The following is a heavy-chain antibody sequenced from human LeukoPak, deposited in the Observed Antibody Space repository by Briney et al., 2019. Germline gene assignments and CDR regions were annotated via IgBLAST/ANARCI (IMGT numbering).Heavy chain of an antibody. CDR2: ISSSGSTI. V-gene: IGHV3-11*04. Sequence: GGSLRLSCAASGFTFSDYYMSWIRQAPGKGLEWVSYISSSGSTIYYADSVKGRFTISRDNAKNALYLQMNSLRAEDTAVYYCASWGPWSYFDYWGQGTLVTVSS. CDR3: ASWGPWSYFDY. CDR1: GFTFSDYY. D-gene: IGHD3-16*01. J-gene: IGHJ4*02.